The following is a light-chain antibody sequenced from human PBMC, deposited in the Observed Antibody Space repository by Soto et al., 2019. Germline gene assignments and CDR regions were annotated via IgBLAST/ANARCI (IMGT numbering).Light chain of an antibody. Sequence: EIVLTQSPGTLSLSPGERATLSCRASQSVSSNFLAWYQQKPGQAPSLLIYGASSRASDIPDRFSGSGSGTDFTLTISRLEPEDFAVYYCQQYGSSPLTFGQGTKVEIK. CDR2: GAS. J-gene: IGKJ1*01. CDR3: QQYGSSPLT. V-gene: IGKV3-20*01. CDR1: QSVSSNF.